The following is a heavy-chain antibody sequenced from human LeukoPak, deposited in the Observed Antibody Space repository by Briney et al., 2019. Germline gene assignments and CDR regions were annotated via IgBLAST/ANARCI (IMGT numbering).Heavy chain of an antibody. Sequence: PSETLSLTCTVSGGSISSYYWSWIRQPPGKGLEWIGYIYYSGSTYYNPSLKSRVTISVDTSKNQFSLKLSSVTAADTAVYYCARRDYAEDYWGQGTLVTVSS. CDR3: ARRDYAEDY. J-gene: IGHJ4*02. D-gene: IGHD4-17*01. CDR2: IYYSGST. V-gene: IGHV4-59*06. CDR1: GGSISSYY.